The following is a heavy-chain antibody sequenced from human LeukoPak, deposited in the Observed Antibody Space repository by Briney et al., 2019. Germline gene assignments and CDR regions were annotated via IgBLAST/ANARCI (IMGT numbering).Heavy chain of an antibody. CDR1: GFTFSTYA. V-gene: IGHV3-30*04. D-gene: IGHD3-22*01. Sequence: GRSLRLSCAASGFTFSTYAMHWVRQAPGKGLEWVAVISYDGSSKYYADSVKGRFTISRDNSKNTLYLQMNSLRAEDTAVYYCARDYYDSSGLDYWGQGTLVTVSS. J-gene: IGHJ4*02. CDR2: ISYDGSSK. CDR3: ARDYYDSSGLDY.